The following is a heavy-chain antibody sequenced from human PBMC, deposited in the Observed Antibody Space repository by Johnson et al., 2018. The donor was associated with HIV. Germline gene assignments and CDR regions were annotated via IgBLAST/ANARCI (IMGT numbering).Heavy chain of an antibody. V-gene: IGHV3-30*04. D-gene: IGHD2-15*01. J-gene: IGHJ3*02. CDR2: ISYDGSQK. CDR3: ARAGPYCSGGSCYSPDAFDI. CDR1: RFTFSSYA. Sequence: QMQLVESGGGVVQPGRSLRLSCAASRFTFSSYAMHWVRQAPGKGLEWVAVISYDGSQKYYADSVKGRFTISRDNSKNTLYLQVNSLRAEDTALYYCARAGPYCSGGSCYSPDAFDIWGQGTMVTVSS.